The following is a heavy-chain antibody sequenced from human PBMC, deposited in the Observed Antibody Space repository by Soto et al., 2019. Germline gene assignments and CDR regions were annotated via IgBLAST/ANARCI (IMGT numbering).Heavy chain of an antibody. CDR1: GFTFSSYG. J-gene: IGHJ4*02. Sequence: QVQLVESGGGVVQPGRSLRLSCAASGFTFSSYGMHWVRQAPGKGLEWVAVISYDGSKKYYADSEKGRFTISRDNSKHTLYLQMNSLRAEDTAVYYCTKGQKYDILTGPPLDYWGQGTLVTVSS. CDR3: TKGQKYDILTGPPLDY. D-gene: IGHD3-9*01. V-gene: IGHV3-30*18. CDR2: ISYDGSKK.